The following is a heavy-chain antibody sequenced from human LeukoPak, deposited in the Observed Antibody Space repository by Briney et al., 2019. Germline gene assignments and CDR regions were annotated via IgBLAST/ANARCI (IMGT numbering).Heavy chain of an antibody. V-gene: IGHV3-7*01. CDR3: ARTKREWYDP. D-gene: IGHD1-26*01. Sequence: GGSLRLSCAASGFIFKKYWMNWVRQVPGKGLECLANIKEDGSETYYADSVKGRFTISRDNPKNLLFLQINSLRAEDTAVYYCARTKREWYDPWGQGTLVTVSS. J-gene: IGHJ5*02. CDR2: IKEDGSET. CDR1: GFIFKKYW.